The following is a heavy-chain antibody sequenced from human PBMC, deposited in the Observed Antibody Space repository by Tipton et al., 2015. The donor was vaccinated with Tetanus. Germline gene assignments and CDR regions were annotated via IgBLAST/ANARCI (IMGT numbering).Heavy chain of an antibody. D-gene: IGHD2-15*01. CDR1: GFSFSNYV. J-gene: IGHJ4*02. V-gene: IGHV3-30*18. CDR3: AKEFQRARIRFFDS. Sequence: SGFSFSNYVMNWVRQAPGKGLEWVAVIAFDGKNERYADSVKGRFIISRDNSKNTLYLQMNSLRPEDTAVYYCAKEFQRARIRFFDSWGQGTQVTASS. CDR2: IAFDGKNE.